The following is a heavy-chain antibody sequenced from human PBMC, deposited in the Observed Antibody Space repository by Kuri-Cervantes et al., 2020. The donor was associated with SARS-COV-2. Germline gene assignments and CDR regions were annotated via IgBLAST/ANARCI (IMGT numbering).Heavy chain of an antibody. CDR2: ILPVLGTP. V-gene: IGHV1-69*13. D-gene: IGHD3-9*01. CDR3: ASNPVLQSFDSLVRGDYYYYALDV. J-gene: IGHJ6*02. CDR1: GGSFSSFA. Sequence: SVKVSCKASGGSFSSFAISWVRQAPGEGLEWMGGILPVLGTPNYAQKFQGRVRITADGSTSTAHMELSSLRSEDTAVYYCASNPVLQSFDSLVRGDYYYYALDVWGQGTTVTVSS.